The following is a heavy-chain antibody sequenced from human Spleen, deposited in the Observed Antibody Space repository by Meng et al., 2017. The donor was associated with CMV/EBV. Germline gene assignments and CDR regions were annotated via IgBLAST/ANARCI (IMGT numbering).Heavy chain of an antibody. CDR3: AREPEGINWFDP. V-gene: IGHV4-4*07. CDR1: GGSIRGYS. J-gene: IGHJ5*02. D-gene: IGHD6-13*01. CDR2: IYSSGST. Sequence: QLHPRDSVPGLAKPSETFPLPCTGSGGSIRGYSWSWIRQPAGKGLEWIGRIYSSGSTNYNPSLKSRVTMSVDTSKNQFSLKLSSVTAADTAVYYCAREPEGINWFDPWGQGTLVTVSS.